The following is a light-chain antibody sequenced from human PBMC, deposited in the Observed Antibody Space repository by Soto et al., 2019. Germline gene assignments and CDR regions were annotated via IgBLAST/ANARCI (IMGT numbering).Light chain of an antibody. V-gene: IGKV3D-15*01. CDR1: QTGSSKY. Sequence: TQSPSTLSAAVGDSVTITCRASQTGSSKYLAWYKQKPGQAPRLLIYGTSTRATGVPDRFSGSGSGTEFTLTISSLQSEDFAVYYCQQYNSWPRITFGQGTRLEIK. CDR2: GTS. CDR3: QQYNSWPRIT. J-gene: IGKJ5*01.